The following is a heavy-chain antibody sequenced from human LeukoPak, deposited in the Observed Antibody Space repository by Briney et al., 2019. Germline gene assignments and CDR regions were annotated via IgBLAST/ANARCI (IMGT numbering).Heavy chain of an antibody. D-gene: IGHD3-22*01. V-gene: IGHV3-23*01. CDR2: ISGSGGST. CDR1: GFTFSSYA. Sequence: GGSLRLSCEASGFTFSSYAMSWVRQAPGKGLEWVSAISGSGGSTYYADSVKGRFTISRDNSKNTLYLQMNSLRAEDTAVYYCAKARDSSGYYHDAFDIWGQGTMVTVSS. CDR3: AKARDSSGYYHDAFDI. J-gene: IGHJ3*02.